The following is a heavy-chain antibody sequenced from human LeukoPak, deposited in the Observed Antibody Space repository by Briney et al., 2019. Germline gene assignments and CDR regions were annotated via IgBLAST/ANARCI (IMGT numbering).Heavy chain of an antibody. J-gene: IGHJ4*02. V-gene: IGHV3-74*01. Sequence: GGSLRLSCSASGFQFSSFWMHWVRQAPGKGLVWVSRINLDGRSTTYADSVKGRFTISRDNAKNTLYLQMNSLRDEDTGIYYCARDERGNWNDTPRYWGQGTLVTVSS. CDR3: ARDERGNWNDTPRY. CDR2: INLDGRST. D-gene: IGHD1-1*01. CDR1: GFQFSSFW.